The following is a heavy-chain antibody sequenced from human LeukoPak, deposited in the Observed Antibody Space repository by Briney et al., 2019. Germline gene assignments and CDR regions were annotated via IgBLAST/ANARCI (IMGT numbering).Heavy chain of an antibody. D-gene: IGHD3-10*01. CDR1: GGSISSSSYS. Sequence: PSETLSLTCTVSGGSISSSSYSWGWIRQPPGKGLEWIGRIYYSGSTYYNSSLKSRVTISVDTSRNQFSLKLSSVTAADTAVYYCARLEYYYQHRFDYWGQGTLVTVSS. J-gene: IGHJ4*02. CDR3: ARLEYYYQHRFDY. CDR2: IYYSGST. V-gene: IGHV4-39*01.